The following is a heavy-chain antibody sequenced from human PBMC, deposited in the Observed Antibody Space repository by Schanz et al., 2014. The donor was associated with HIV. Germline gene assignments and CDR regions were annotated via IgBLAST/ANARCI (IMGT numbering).Heavy chain of an antibody. J-gene: IGHJ6*02. CDR2: VNWDGGIT. CDR1: GFTFRHYG. D-gene: IGHD3-3*01. V-gene: IGHV3-20*04. CDR3: ARDWRPNYDFWSGSIGVIGMDV. Sequence: DVQLVESGGGVVRPGGSLRLSCAASGFTFRHYGMSWVRQGPGKGLEWVSGVNWDGGITGYADSVKGRFTISRDNSKNTLYLQMNSLRAEDTAVYYCARDWRPNYDFWSGSIGVIGMDVWGQGTTVTVSS.